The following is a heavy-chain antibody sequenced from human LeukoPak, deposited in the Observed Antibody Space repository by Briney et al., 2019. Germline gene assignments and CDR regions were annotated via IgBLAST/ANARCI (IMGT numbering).Heavy chain of an antibody. J-gene: IGHJ3*01. D-gene: IGHD2-2*01. CDR1: GFTFSNYG. Sequence: GGSLRLSCAASGFTFSNYGMSWVRQAPGKGLEWVSSVSPGGVSPNHADSVKGRFTVSRDDSLNTLYLQMNSLRVDDTAVYYCAKRIDIAVVPEAATHQAFDVWGQGTMVTVSS. CDR2: VSPGGVSP. CDR3: AKRIDIAVVPEAATHQAFDV. V-gene: IGHV3-23*01.